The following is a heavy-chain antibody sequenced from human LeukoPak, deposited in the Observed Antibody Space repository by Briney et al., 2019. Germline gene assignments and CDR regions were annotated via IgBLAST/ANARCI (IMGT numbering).Heavy chain of an antibody. CDR2: INPNSGGT. CDR1: GYTFTGYY. V-gene: IGHV1-2*02. J-gene: IGHJ4*02. CDR3: ARGGSSGEWFSHLDY. Sequence: ASVKVSCKASGYTFTGYYMHWVRQAPGQGLEWMGWINPNSGGTNYAQKFQGRVTMNRDTSISTAYMELSRLRSDDTAVYYCARGGSSGEWFSHLDYWGQGTLVTVSS. D-gene: IGHD3-3*01.